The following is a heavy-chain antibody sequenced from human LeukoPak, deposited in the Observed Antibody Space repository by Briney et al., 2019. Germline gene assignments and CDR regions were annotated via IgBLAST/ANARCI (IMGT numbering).Heavy chain of an antibody. D-gene: IGHD4-17*01. J-gene: IGHJ6*02. Sequence: GGSLRLSCAASGFTFSSYSMNWVRQAPGKGLEWVSSISSSSSYIYYADSVKGRFTISRDNAKNSLYLQMNSLRAEDTVVYYCARVHGDYWYGMDVWGQGTTVTVSS. CDR2: ISSSSSYI. CDR3: ARVHGDYWYGMDV. V-gene: IGHV3-21*01. CDR1: GFTFSSYS.